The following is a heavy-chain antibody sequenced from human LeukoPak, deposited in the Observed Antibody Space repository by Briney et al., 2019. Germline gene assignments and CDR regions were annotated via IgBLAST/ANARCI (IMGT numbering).Heavy chain of an antibody. Sequence: ETLSLTCTVSGDSISTYYWSWVRQAPGKGLEWVSAISGSGGSTYYADSVKGRFTISRDNSKNTLYLQMNSLRAEDTAVYYCAKVGYCSGGSCSGARNWFDPWGQGTLVTVSS. J-gene: IGHJ5*02. CDR1: GDSISTYY. CDR2: ISGSGGST. CDR3: AKVGYCSGGSCSGARNWFDP. V-gene: IGHV3-23*01. D-gene: IGHD2-15*01.